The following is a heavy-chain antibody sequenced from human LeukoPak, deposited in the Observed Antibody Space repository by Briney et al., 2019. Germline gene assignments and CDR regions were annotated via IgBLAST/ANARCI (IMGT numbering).Heavy chain of an antibody. CDR3: ARGRRFTVRELISGMDV. CDR1: GDTFTAYD. V-gene: IGHV1-8*01. J-gene: IGHJ6*02. CDR2: MRPNSGNT. D-gene: IGHD3-10*01. Sequence: SVKVSCTASGDTFTAYDINWVRQAPGPGVEWMGWMRPNSGNTGYAQKFQGRVTMTRNTSITTAYMELSSLRSEDTAVYFCARGRRFTVRELISGMDVWGQGTTVTVSS.